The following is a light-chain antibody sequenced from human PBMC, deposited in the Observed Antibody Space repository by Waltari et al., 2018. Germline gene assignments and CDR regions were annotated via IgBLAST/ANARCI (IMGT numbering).Light chain of an antibody. J-gene: IGLJ2*01. V-gene: IGLV2-11*01. CDR2: DVS. CDR3: CSYAGSYTP. CDR1: SSDVGGYNY. Sequence: QSALTQPRSVSGSPGQSVTISCTGTSSDVGGYNYVSWYQQHPGKAPKLMIYDVSKRPSGVPVRCSGSKSGNTASLTISGLQAEDEADYYCCSYAGSYTPFGGGTKLTVL.